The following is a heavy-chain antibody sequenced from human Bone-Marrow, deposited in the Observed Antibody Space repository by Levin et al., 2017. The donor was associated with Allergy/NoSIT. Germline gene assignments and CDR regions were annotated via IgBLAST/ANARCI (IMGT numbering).Heavy chain of an antibody. CDR2: IYMGGTT. V-gene: IGHV3-53*01. CDR1: GLTVSGEH. J-gene: IGHJ4*02. D-gene: IGHD3-10*01. CDR3: ARDKGDEFGDYFDY. Sequence: PGGSLRLSCAVSGLTVSGEHMSWVRQAPGKGPEWVSLIYMGGTTHYAASVKGRFTISRDNSKNTLFLQMNNLRVEDTAIYYCARDKGDEFGDYFDYWGQGTLVTVAS.